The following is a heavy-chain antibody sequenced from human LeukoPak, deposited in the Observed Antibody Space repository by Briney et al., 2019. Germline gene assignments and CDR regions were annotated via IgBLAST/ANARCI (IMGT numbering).Heavy chain of an antibody. CDR2: IRYGGSNK. D-gene: IGHD3-10*01. J-gene: IGHJ4*02. CDR3: TKDRDGMVRGVINYFDY. V-gene: IGHV3-30*02. CDR1: GFTFSSYG. Sequence: TGGSLRLSCAASGFTFSSYGLHWVRQAPGKGLEWVAFIRYGGSNKYYADSVKGRFTISRDNSMNTLYLQMNSLRAEDTAVYYCTKDRDGMVRGVINYFDYWGQGTLVTVSS.